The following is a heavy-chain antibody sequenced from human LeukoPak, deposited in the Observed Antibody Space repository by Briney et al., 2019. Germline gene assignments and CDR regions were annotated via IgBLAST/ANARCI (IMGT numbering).Heavy chain of an antibody. CDR1: GGSISSYY. Sequence: SETLSLTCTVSGGSISSYYWSWIRQPPGKGLEWIGFIYYSGSTNYNPSLKSRVTISVDTSKNQFSLKLSSVTAADTAVYYCAREIPRYYDSSGRFDPWGQGTLVTVSS. CDR3: AREIPRYYDSSGRFDP. D-gene: IGHD3-22*01. J-gene: IGHJ5*02. V-gene: IGHV4-59*01. CDR2: IYYSGST.